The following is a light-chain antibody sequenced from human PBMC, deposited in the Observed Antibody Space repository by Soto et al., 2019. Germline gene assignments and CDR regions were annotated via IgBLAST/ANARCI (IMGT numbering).Light chain of an antibody. CDR1: QSISSW. CDR3: LRYSSSQWT. J-gene: IGKJ1*01. Sequence: DIQMTQSPSTLSASVGDRVTITCRASQSISSWLAWYQQKPGKAPKLLIYKASSLESGVPSRFSGSGSGTEFTLTITRLEPEDFAVYFCLRYSSSQWTFGQGTKVDI. V-gene: IGKV1-5*03. CDR2: KAS.